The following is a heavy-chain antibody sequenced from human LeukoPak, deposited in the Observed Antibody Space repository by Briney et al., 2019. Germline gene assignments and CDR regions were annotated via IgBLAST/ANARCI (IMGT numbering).Heavy chain of an antibody. CDR1: GGSISSYY. J-gene: IGHJ4*02. Sequence: SETLSLTCTVSGGSISSYYWSWIRQPPGKGLEWIGYIYYSGSTNYNPSLKSRVTISVDTSKNQFSMKLSSVTAADTAVYYCARTSGIAADFDYWGQGTLVTVSS. V-gene: IGHV4-59*01. CDR3: ARTSGIAADFDY. CDR2: IYYSGST. D-gene: IGHD6-13*01.